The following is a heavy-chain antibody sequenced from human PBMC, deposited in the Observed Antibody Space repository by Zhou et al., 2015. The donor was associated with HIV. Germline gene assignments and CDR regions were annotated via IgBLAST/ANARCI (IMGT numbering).Heavy chain of an antibody. Sequence: QVQLVESGGGVVQPGRSLRLSCAASGFTFNNYGMHWVRQAPGKGLEWVAVISFDGSKRYYGDSVKGRFTISRDNSNNTLYLQMNSLRPEDTAVYYCARDGDYMDVWGNGTTVAVSS. D-gene: IGHD3-10*01. CDR2: ISFDGSKR. J-gene: IGHJ6*03. CDR3: ARDGDYMDV. CDR1: GFTFNNYG. V-gene: IGHV3-30*03.